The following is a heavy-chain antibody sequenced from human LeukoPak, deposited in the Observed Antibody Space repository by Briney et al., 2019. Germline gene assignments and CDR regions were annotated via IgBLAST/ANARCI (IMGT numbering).Heavy chain of an antibody. J-gene: IGHJ4*02. CDR1: GGSVSSSDYY. D-gene: IGHD3-16*01. Sequence: SETLSLTCTVSGGSVSSSDYYWGWIRQPPGKGLEWIGDIFYTGKTNYNPSLRRRVTISLDTSKTLFSLKLTSVTAADTAVYYCARIIDSWGQGTLVTVSS. CDR3: ARIIDS. V-gene: IGHV4-39*07. CDR2: IFYTGKT.